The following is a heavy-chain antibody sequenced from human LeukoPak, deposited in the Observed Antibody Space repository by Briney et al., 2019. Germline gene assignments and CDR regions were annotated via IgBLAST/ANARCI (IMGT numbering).Heavy chain of an antibody. CDR3: AREGIAARRGFDY. D-gene: IGHD6-6*01. CDR2: INPSGGST. J-gene: IGHJ4*02. Sequence: ASVKVSCKASGYTFTSYYMHWVRQAPGQGLEWMGIINPSGGSTSYAQKFQGRVTMTRGMSTSTVYMELSSLRSEDTAVYYCAREGIAARRGFDYWGQGTLVTVSS. CDR1: GYTFTSYY. V-gene: IGHV1-46*01.